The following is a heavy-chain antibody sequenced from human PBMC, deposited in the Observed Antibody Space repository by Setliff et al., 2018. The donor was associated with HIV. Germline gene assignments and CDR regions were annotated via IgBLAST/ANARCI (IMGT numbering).Heavy chain of an antibody. CDR1: GGSISSYY. V-gene: IGHV4-4*07. J-gene: IGHJ6*03. Sequence: PSETLSLTCTVSGGSISSYYGSWIRQSAGKGLEWIGRIYSSGSTNYNPSLKSRVTMSVVTSKNQFSLRLSSVTAADTAVYYCAREVRVVLPAAASGNYYYYYMDVWGKGTTVTVSS. CDR3: AREVRVVLPAAASGNYYYYYMDV. D-gene: IGHD2-2*01. CDR2: IYSSGST.